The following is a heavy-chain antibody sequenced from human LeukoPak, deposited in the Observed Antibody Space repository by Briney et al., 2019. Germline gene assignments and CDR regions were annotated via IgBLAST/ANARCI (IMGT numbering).Heavy chain of an antibody. CDR1: GFTVSSNY. V-gene: IGHV3-23*01. CDR3: AKDLTARITIFGVVPKVFDY. CDR2: ISGSGGST. Sequence: EGSLRLSCAASGFTVSSNYMSWVRQAPGKGLEWVSAISGSGGSTYYADSVKGRFTISRDNSKNTLYLQMNSLRAEDTAVYYCAKDLTARITIFGVVPKVFDYWGQGTLVTVSS. D-gene: IGHD3-3*01. J-gene: IGHJ4*02.